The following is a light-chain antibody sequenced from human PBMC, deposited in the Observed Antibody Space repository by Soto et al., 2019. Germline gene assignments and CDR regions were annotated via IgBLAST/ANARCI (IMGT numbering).Light chain of an antibody. Sequence: QSALTQPASAPGYPGQSITIACNGTSSDLGFYNFVSWYQQHPGKAPKLMIYEGSKRTSGVANPFSGSKSDNTASLSIAELQAEAEAEYDCCSFSCGTAIDVLFGGGTKFTVL. CDR1: SSDLGFYNF. J-gene: IGLJ2*01. CDR3: CSFSCGTAIDVL. V-gene: IGLV2-23*03. CDR2: EGS.